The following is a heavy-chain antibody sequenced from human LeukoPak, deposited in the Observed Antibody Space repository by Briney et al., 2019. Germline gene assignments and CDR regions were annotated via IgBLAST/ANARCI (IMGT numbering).Heavy chain of an antibody. J-gene: IGHJ4*02. CDR2: MYYSGST. V-gene: IGHV4-59*01. Sequence: SETLSLTCTVSGGSIRSYYWFWLRQPPGKGLEWIGNMYYSGSTNYNPSLKGRVTISVDTSRNQFSLKLSSVTAADTAVYYCARAESSSWVDHWGQGTLVTVSS. D-gene: IGHD6-13*01. CDR1: GGSIRSYY. CDR3: ARAESSSWVDH.